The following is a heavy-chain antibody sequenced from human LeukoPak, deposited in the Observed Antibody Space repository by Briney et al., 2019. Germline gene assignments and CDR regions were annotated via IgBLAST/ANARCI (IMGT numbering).Heavy chain of an antibody. CDR2: INPNSGGT. CDR1: GYTFTGYY. J-gene: IGHJ2*01. D-gene: IGHD3-22*01. CDR3: ARDPGYYDSSGYPWYFDL. Sequence: ASVKVSCKASGYTFTGYYMHWVRQAPGQGLEWMGWINPNSGGTNYAQKFQGRVTMTRDTSISTAYMELSRLRSDDTAVYYCARDPGYYDSSGYPWYFDLWGRGTLATVSS. V-gene: IGHV1-2*02.